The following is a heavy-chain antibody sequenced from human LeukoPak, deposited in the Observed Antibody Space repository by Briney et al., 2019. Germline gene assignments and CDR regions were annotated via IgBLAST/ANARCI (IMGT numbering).Heavy chain of an antibody. CDR1: GFTFDDYG. J-gene: IGHJ4*02. CDR2: INWNGGST. D-gene: IGHD2-21*01. Sequence: GGSLRLSCAASGFTFDDYGLSWDRQAPGKGLEWVSGINWNGGSTGYADSVKGRFTISRDNAKNSLYLQMNSLRAEDTALYYCAKHIVGAHAYFDYWGQGTLVTVSS. V-gene: IGHV3-20*04. CDR3: AKHIVGAHAYFDY.